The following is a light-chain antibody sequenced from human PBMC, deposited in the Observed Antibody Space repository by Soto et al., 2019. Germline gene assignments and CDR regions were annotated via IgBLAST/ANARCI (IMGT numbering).Light chain of an antibody. V-gene: IGKV3-20*01. CDR2: GAS. CDR1: QSVSSDY. CDR3: QHYNSYSEA. J-gene: IGKJ1*01. Sequence: EIVLTQSPGTLSLSPGERATLSCRASQSVSSDYLAWYQQKPGQAPRLLIYGASIRATGIPDRFSGSGSGTDFTLTISSLQPDDFATYYCQHYNSYSEAFGQGTKVELK.